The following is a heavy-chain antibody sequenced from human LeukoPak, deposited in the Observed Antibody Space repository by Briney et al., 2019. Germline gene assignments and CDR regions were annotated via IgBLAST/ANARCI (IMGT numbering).Heavy chain of an antibody. CDR1: GYTFTSYD. CDR3: ARDPYYGSGRYRYGMDV. D-gene: IGHD3-10*01. Sequence: ASVKVSCKASGYTFTSYDINWVRQATGQGLEWMGWMNPNSGNTGYAQKFLGRVTITRNTSISTAYMELSSLRSEDTAVYYCARDPYYGSGRYRYGMDVWGKGTTVTISS. V-gene: IGHV1-8*03. J-gene: IGHJ6*04. CDR2: MNPNSGNT.